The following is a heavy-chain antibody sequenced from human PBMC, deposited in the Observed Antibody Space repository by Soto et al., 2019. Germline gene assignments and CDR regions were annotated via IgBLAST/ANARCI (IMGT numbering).Heavy chain of an antibody. V-gene: IGHV4-34*01. CDR3: ARESDDILAGPPWVWYFDL. CDR1: GGSFSGYY. Sequence: QVQLQQWGAGPLRPLETLSLTCGVFGGSFSGYYWAWVRQSPGKGLEWNGEIDDRGSINYNPSLTSRVSISVDTSKNHYSLKLRSVTAADTAVYYCARESDDILAGPPWVWYFDLWGRGTLVTVSS. J-gene: IGHJ2*01. D-gene: IGHD3-9*01. CDR2: IDDRGSI.